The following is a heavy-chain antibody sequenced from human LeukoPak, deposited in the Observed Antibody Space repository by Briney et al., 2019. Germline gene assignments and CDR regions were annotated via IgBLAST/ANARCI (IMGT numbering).Heavy chain of an antibody. CDR1: GFTFSNYW. Sequence: GGSLRLSCEGPGFTFSNYWMHWVRQVPGKGLVWVSRINGDGSGTNYADSVKGRFIISRDNAKNTLYLQMDSLRDEDTALYYCARAFRGSRNAFDVWGQGTMVTVSS. CDR2: INGDGSGT. J-gene: IGHJ3*01. V-gene: IGHV3-74*01. CDR3: ARAFRGSRNAFDV. D-gene: IGHD1-26*01.